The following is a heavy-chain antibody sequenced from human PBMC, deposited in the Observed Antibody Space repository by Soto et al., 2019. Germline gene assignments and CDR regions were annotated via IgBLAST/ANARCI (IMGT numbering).Heavy chain of an antibody. CDR2: ISYEGINK. V-gene: IGHV3-30*03. CDR1: GFTFNTYG. J-gene: IGHJ2*01. Sequence: QVQLVEAGGGVVQPGRSLGLSCAASGFTFNTYGMHWVRQAPGKGLEWVAAISYEGINKYYADSVKGRFTISRDNSKNTLYVHMNGLRPEDAAVYYCARRPQPTRGIHWYFDLWGRGILVTVSS. D-gene: IGHD1-26*01. CDR3: ARRPQPTRGIHWYFDL.